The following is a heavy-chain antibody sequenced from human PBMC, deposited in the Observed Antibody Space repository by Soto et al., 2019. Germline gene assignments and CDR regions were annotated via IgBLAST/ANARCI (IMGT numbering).Heavy chain of an antibody. Sequence: PXETLSLTCAVYGGSFSGYYWSWIRQPPGKGLEWIGEINHSGSTNYNPSLKSRVTISVDTSKNQFSLKLSSVTAADTAVYYCARGQGDVWGQGTTVTVSS. V-gene: IGHV4-34*01. CDR1: GGSFSGYY. J-gene: IGHJ6*02. CDR2: INHSGST. CDR3: ARGQGDV.